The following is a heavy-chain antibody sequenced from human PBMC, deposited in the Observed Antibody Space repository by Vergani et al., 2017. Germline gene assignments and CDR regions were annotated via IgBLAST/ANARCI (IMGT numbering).Heavy chain of an antibody. D-gene: IGHD6-13*01. CDR1: GFTFSSYS. CDR2: ISSSSSTI. Sequence: EVQLVESGGGLVQPGGSLRLSCAASGFTFSSYSMNWVRQAQGKGLEWVSYISSSSSTIYYADSVKGRFTISRDNAKNSLYLQMNSLRAEDTAVYYCARESSWAQLTYGMDVWGQGTTVTVSS. CDR3: ARESSWAQLTYGMDV. V-gene: IGHV3-48*01. J-gene: IGHJ6*02.